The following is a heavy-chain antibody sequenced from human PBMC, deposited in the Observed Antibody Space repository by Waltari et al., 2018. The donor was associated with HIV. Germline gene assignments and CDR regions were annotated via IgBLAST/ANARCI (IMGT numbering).Heavy chain of an antibody. V-gene: IGHV3-11*01. CDR1: SDYY. D-gene: IGHD3-22*01. CDR2: ISSSGSTI. CDR3: AREKSGYAKYYFDY. J-gene: IGHJ4*02. Sequence: SDYYMSWLRQAPGKGLEWVSYISSSGSTIYYADSVKGRFTISRDNAKNSLYLQMNSLRAEDTAVYYCAREKSGYAKYYFDYWGQGTLVTVSS.